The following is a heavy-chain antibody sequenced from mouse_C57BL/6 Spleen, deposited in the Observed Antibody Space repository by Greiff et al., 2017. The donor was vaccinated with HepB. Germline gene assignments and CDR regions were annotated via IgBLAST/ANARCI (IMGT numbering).Heavy chain of an antibody. V-gene: IGHV2-3*01. Sequence: QVQLQQSGPGLVAPSQRLSITCTVSGFSLTSYGVSWVRQPPGKGLEWLGVIWGDGSTNYHSALISRLSISKDNSKSQVFLKLNSLQTDDTATYYCAKKEDDYDGAWFAYWGQGTLVTVSA. J-gene: IGHJ3*01. CDR2: IWGDGST. CDR1: GFSLTSYG. D-gene: IGHD2-4*01. CDR3: AKKEDDYDGAWFAY.